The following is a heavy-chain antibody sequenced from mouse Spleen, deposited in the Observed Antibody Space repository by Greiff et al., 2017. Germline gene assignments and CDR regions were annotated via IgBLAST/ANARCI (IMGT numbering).Heavy chain of an antibody. CDR2: IDPSDSYT. V-gene: IGHV1-69*02. Sequence: KESCKASGYTFTSYWMHWVKQRPGQGLEWIGEIDPSDSYTNYNQKFKGKATLTVDKSSSTAYMQLSSLTSEDSAVYYCARGDYDGRWGQGTLVTVSA. CDR1: GYTFTSYW. CDR3: ARGDYDGR. J-gene: IGHJ3*01. D-gene: IGHD2-4*01.